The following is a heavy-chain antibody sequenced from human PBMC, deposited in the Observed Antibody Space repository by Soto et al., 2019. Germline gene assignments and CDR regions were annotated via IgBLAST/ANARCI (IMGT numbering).Heavy chain of an antibody. CDR2: INPSGGST. V-gene: IGHV1-46*03. CDR3: ASPYCSGGSCYSGVVHFQH. D-gene: IGHD2-15*01. Sequence: GASVKVSCKASGYTFTSYYMHWVRQAPGQGLEWMGIINPSGGSTSYAQKFQGRVTMTRDTSTSTVYMELSSLRSEDTAVYYCASPYCSGGSCYSGVVHFQHWGQGTLVTVSS. J-gene: IGHJ1*01. CDR1: GYTFTSYY.